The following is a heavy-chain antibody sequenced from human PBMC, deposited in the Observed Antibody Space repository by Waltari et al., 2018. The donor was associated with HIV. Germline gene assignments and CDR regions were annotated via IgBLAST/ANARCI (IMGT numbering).Heavy chain of an antibody. V-gene: IGHV3-21*02. CDR1: GFPFRASS. Sequence: EVQLVDSGGGLVKPGGSLRPSCAAPGFPFRASSMNWVRQSPGKGLEWVSSISSSGSFIYYADSVKGRFTISRDNAQNSMYLQMNNLRADDSAMYYCARDSRGTSWSLNWFDPWGQGTLVTVSS. CDR3: ARDSRGTSWSLNWFDP. J-gene: IGHJ5*02. CDR2: ISSSGSFI. D-gene: IGHD6-13*01.